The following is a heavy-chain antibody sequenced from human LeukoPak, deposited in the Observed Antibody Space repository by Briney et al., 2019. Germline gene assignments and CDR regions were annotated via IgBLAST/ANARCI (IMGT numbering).Heavy chain of an antibody. Sequence: SVKVSCKASGGTFSSYAISWVRQAPGQGLEWMGRIIPILGIANYAQKFQGRATITADKSTSTAYMELSSPRSEDTAVYYCAREEQYCSGGSCYDYWGQGTLVTVSS. V-gene: IGHV1-69*04. CDR1: GGTFSSYA. CDR2: IIPILGIA. J-gene: IGHJ4*02. CDR3: AREEQYCSGGSCYDY. D-gene: IGHD2-15*01.